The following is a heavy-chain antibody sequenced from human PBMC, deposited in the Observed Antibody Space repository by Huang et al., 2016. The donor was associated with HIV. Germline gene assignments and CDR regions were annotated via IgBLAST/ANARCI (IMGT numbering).Heavy chain of an antibody. CDR3: AKVDSGSSYFYYYMDV. CDR1: GDTFSRSV. J-gene: IGHJ6*03. Sequence: QVQLVQSGAEVKKPGSSVQVSCKGSGDTFSRSVINWVRQAPGQGLEWMGGIIPIAGNANYEQKFQGRVAITADESTRTVYMELSRLTSDDTAVYYCAKVDSGSSYFYYYMDVWGTGTTVIVSS. D-gene: IGHD1-26*01. CDR2: IIPIAGNA. V-gene: IGHV1-69*13.